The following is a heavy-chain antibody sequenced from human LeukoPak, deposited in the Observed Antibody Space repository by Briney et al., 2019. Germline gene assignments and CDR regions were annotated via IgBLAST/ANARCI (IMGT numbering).Heavy chain of an antibody. Sequence: PSETLSLTCAVYGGSFSGYYWSWIRQPPGKGLEWIGEINHSGSTNYNPSLKSRVTISVDTSKNQFSLKLSSVTAADTAVYYCARMRYSYGSWLVDCWGQGTLVTVSS. CDR3: ARMRYSYGSWLVDC. CDR1: GGSFSGYY. D-gene: IGHD5-18*01. CDR2: INHSGST. J-gene: IGHJ4*02. V-gene: IGHV4-34*01.